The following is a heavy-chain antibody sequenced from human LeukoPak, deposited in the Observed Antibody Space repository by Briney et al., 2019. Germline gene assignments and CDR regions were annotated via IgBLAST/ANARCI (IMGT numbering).Heavy chain of an antibody. D-gene: IGHD3-10*01. CDR3: ALNEFSGAFDI. CDR2: ISSSGSTI. V-gene: IGHV3-11*04. Sequence: PGGSLRLSCAASGFTFSDYYMSWIRQAPGKGLEWVSYISSSGSTIYYADSVKGRFTISRDNSKNTLYLQMNSLRAEDTAVYYCALNEFSGAFDIWGQGTMVTVSS. J-gene: IGHJ3*02. CDR1: GFTFSDYY.